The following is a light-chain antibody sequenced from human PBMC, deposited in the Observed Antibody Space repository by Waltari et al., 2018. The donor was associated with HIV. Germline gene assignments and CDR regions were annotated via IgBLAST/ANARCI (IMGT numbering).Light chain of an antibody. Sequence: DIQMTQSPSSLSASVGDRVTITCRASTTVTRYLNWYQQKPGKAPNLLIYGASTLASGVPSRFTGSGSATDYTLTISNLQPEDSAPYYCQQSYSIPYTFGQGTKLEIK. V-gene: IGKV1-39*01. CDR1: TTVTRY. CDR3: QQSYSIPYT. J-gene: IGKJ2*01. CDR2: GAS.